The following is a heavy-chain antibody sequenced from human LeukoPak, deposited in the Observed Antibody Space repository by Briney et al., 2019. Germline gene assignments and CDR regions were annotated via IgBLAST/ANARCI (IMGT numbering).Heavy chain of an antibody. CDR1: GGSFSGYY. CDR2: INHSGST. J-gene: IGHJ4*02. CDR3: ARSRYSGYDLGY. Sequence: PSETLSLTCAVYGGSFSGYYWSWIRQPPGKGLEWIGEINHSGSTNYNPSLKSRVTISVDTSKNQFSLKLSSVTAADTAVYYCARSRYSGYDLGYWGQGTLATVSS. D-gene: IGHD5-12*01. V-gene: IGHV4-34*01.